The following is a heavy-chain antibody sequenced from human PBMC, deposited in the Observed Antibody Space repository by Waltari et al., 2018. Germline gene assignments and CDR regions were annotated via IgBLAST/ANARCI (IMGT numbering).Heavy chain of an antibody. CDR1: GGSISSRDYS. D-gene: IGHD4-17*01. V-gene: IGHV4-30-2*01. Sequence: QVQLQESGSGLVKPSQTLSLTCTVSGGSISSRDYSWSWIRQPPGKDLEWIGYIYHIGRAYYSPSLKSRATISLARSKNQSSLRLNSVTATDTAVYYCAREFRQTSGDYGWFDPWGQGILVTVSS. CDR3: AREFRQTSGDYGWFDP. J-gene: IGHJ5*02. CDR2: IYHIGRA.